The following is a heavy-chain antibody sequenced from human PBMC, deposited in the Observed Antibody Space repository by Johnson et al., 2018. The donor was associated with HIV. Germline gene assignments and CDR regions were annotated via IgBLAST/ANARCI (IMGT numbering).Heavy chain of an antibody. CDR2: ISSSGSTM. CDR3: ARNGLIPAAKGVAFDI. J-gene: IGHJ3*02. V-gene: IGHV3-11*01. Sequence: QVQLVESGGGLVQSGGSLRLSCAASGFTFSDYYMTWIRQAPEKGLEWVSYISSSGSTMYYADSVKGRFTISRDNAKNSLYLQMNSLRAEDTAVYYCARNGLIPAAKGVAFDICGHGTTVTVSS. D-gene: IGHD2-2*01. CDR1: GFTFSDYY.